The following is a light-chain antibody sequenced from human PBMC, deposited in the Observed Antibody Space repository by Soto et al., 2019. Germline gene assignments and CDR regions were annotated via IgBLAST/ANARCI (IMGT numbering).Light chain of an antibody. CDR1: SSDVGGYNY. V-gene: IGLV2-14*01. Sequence: QSVLTQPAPVSGSPGQSITISCTGTSSDVGGYNYVSWYQQHPGKAPKLMIYDVSNRPSGVSNRFSGSKSGNTASLTISGLRAEDEADYYCSSYTSSSTLLGTGTKVTVL. CDR2: DVS. J-gene: IGLJ1*01. CDR3: SSYTSSSTL.